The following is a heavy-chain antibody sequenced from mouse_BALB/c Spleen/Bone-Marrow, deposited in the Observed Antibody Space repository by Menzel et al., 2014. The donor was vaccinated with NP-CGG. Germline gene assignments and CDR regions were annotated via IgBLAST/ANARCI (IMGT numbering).Heavy chain of an antibody. V-gene: IGHV14-3*02. D-gene: IGHD2-14*01. CDR3: ASDRGWSLYV. CDR1: GFNIKDAY. CDR2: IDPANGNN. Sequence: QLVESRPDLVKPGASVKLSCTASGFNIKDAYINWVRQRTEQGLEWIGRIDPANGNNKYDPKFQGKATITADTSSNTAYLLLISLTSEDAFVYYCASDRGWSLYVWDATTTLPVSS. J-gene: IGHJ1*01.